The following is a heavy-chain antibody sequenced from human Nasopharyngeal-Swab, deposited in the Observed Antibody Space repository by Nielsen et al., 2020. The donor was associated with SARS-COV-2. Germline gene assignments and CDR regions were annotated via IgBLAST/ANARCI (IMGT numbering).Heavy chain of an antibody. V-gene: IGHV3-30*18. CDR1: GFTFSSYG. Sequence: GESLKISCAASGFTFSSYGMHWVRQAPGKGLEWVAVISYDGSNKYYADSVKGRFTISRDNSKNTLYLQMNSLRAEDTAVYYCAKDRIVVVTVWYYFGYWGQGTLVTVSS. CDR3: AKDRIVVVTVWYYFGY. D-gene: IGHD2-21*02. J-gene: IGHJ4*02. CDR2: ISYDGSNK.